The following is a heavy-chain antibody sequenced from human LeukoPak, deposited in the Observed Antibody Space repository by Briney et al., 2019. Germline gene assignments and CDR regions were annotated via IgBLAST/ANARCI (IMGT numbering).Heavy chain of an antibody. D-gene: IGHD5-24*01. CDR3: ARRRLQLKHTDY. Sequence: SETLSLTCAVYSGSFSGYYWSWIRQPPGKGLEWIGEINHSGSTNYNPSLKSRVTISVDTSKNQFSLKLSSVTAADTAVYHCARRRLQLKHTDYWGQGTLVTVSS. J-gene: IGHJ4*02. CDR1: SGSFSGYY. V-gene: IGHV4-34*01. CDR2: INHSGST.